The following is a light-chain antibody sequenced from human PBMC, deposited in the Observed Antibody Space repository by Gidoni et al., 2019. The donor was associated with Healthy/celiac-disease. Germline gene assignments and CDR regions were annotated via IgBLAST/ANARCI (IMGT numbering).Light chain of an antibody. CDR3: QQYGSSPRT. CDR1: QRVSSSY. V-gene: IGKV3-20*01. Sequence: EIVLTQSPGTLSLSPGERATLSCRASQRVSSSYLAWYQQKPGQAPRPLIYGASSRATGIPDRFSGSGSGTDFTLTISRLEPEDFAVYYCQQYGSSPRTFGQXTKVEIK. CDR2: GAS. J-gene: IGKJ1*01.